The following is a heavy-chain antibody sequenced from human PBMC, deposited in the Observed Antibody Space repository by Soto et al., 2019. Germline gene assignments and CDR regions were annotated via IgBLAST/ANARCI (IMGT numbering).Heavy chain of an antibody. CDR2: ISYDGSNK. CDR3: AQLTLDY. D-gene: IGHD2-2*01. CDR1: GFTFSSYA. J-gene: IGHJ4*02. V-gene: IGHV3-30-3*01. Sequence: QVQLVESGGGVVQPGRSLRLSCAASGFTFSSYAMHWVRQAPGKGLEWVAVISYDGSNKYYADSVKGRFTISRDNSKNTRYLQMNSLRAEDTAVYYCAQLTLDYWGQGTLVTVSS.